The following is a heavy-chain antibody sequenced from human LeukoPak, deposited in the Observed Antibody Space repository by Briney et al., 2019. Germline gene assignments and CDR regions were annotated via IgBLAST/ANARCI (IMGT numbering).Heavy chain of an antibody. V-gene: IGHV3-23*01. D-gene: IGHD1-14*01. CDR1: GLTFSNNG. Sequence: PGGSLRLSCAASGLTFSNNGMGWVRQAAGKGLEWVSTISGSGDATYYADSVKGRFTISRDNSKNTLYLQMNSLRAEDTAVYFCAKDTGGPHFYDYWGQGTLVTVSS. J-gene: IGHJ4*02. CDR3: AKDTGGPHFYDY. CDR2: ISGSGDAT.